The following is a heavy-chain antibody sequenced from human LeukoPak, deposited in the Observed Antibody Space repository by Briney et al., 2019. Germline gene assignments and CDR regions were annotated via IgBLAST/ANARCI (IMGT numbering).Heavy chain of an antibody. D-gene: IGHD5-18*01. Sequence: GESLKISCQGSGYSFSSYWIGWVRQMPGKGLEWMGIIDPRDSESRYSPSFEGQVTISADKSISTAYLQWSSLKASDTAMYYCARLVDTAMVYYFDYWGQGTLVTVSS. J-gene: IGHJ4*02. CDR2: IDPRDSES. CDR1: GYSFSSYW. V-gene: IGHV5-51*01. CDR3: ARLVDTAMVYYFDY.